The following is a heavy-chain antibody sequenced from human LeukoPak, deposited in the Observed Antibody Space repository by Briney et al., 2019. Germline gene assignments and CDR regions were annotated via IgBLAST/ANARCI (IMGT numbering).Heavy chain of an antibody. CDR1: GDSISSYY. V-gene: IGHV4-59*01. CDR2: IFDNRNT. D-gene: IGHD3-10*01. CDR3: ARDYYGSGKGWFDP. J-gene: IGHJ5*02. Sequence: SETLSLTCTVSGDSISSYYWSWIRQPPGKGLEWLGYIFDNRNTKYNPSLTSRVSLSLDTSKNEFSLNLSSVTAADTAVYYCARDYYGSGKGWFDPWGQGTLVTVSS.